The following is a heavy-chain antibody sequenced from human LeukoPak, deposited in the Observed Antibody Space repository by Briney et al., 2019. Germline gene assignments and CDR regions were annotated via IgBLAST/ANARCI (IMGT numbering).Heavy chain of an antibody. J-gene: IGHJ6*02. CDR1: GGTFNNFA. D-gene: IGHD5-18*01. CDR3: AGEYTAMEIGYYGMDV. CDR2: IFPVFGTP. V-gene: IGHV1-69*13. Sequence: SVKVSCKASGGTFNNFAICWVRQAPGQGLEWMGGIFPVFGTPTYAQKFQGRVTITADESTRTAHMELSSLRSDDTAVYYCAGEYTAMEIGYYGMDVWGQGTTVTVSS.